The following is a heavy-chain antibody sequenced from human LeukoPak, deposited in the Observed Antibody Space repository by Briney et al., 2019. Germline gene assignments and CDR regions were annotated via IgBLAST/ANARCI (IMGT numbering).Heavy chain of an antibody. CDR1: GFTFSSYS. J-gene: IGHJ5*02. Sequence: GRSLRLSCAASGFTFSSYSMNWVRQAPGKGLEWVSSISSSSSYIYYADSVKGRFTISRDNAKNSLYLQMNSLRAEDTAVYYCARAGSYSFIWFDPWGQGTLVTVSS. CDR3: ARAGSYSFIWFDP. D-gene: IGHD5-12*01. V-gene: IGHV3-21*01. CDR2: ISSSSSYI.